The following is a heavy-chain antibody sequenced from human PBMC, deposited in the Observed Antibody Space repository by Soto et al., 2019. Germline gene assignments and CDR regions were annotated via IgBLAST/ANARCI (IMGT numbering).Heavy chain of an antibody. CDR3: ATKKMAEHPPYMDV. CDR2: MYGGGGT. Sequence: GGSLRLSCAASGFSVSTNYMSWVRQAPGKGLEWVSVMYGGGGTYYGDSVKGRFTISRDNSKNTLHLQMNSLKAEDSAVYYCATKKMAEHPPYMDVWGKGTTVTVSS. J-gene: IGHJ6*03. V-gene: IGHV3-66*01. CDR1: GFSVSTNY.